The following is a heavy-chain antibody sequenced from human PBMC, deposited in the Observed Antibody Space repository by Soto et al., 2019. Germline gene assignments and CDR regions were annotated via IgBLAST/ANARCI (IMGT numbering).Heavy chain of an antibody. CDR3: ASAWEHLYFAY. V-gene: IGHV4-61*01. CDR2: VYYTGST. CDR1: VVSVSSASYY. J-gene: IGHJ4*02. D-gene: IGHD1-26*01. Sequence: SETLSLTCTVSVVSVSSASYYWSWIRQPPGKGLEWIGYVYYTGSTNYNPSLKSRVTISVDTSKNQFSLKLTSVTAADTAMYYCASAWEHLYFAYGAQGTLVTVS.